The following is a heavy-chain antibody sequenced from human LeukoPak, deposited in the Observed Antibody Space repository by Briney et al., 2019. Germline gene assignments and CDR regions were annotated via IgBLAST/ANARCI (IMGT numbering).Heavy chain of an antibody. CDR2: INPNSGGT. J-gene: IGHJ4*02. CDR3: ARDERYGSSGYPFDY. Sequence: ASVKVSCKASGYTFTGYFMHWVRQAPGQGLEWMGWINPNSGGTNFAQKFQGRVTMTRDTSISTAYMELSRLRSDDTAMYYCARDERYGSSGYPFDYWGQGTLVTVSS. D-gene: IGHD3-22*01. V-gene: IGHV1-2*02. CDR1: GYTFTGYF.